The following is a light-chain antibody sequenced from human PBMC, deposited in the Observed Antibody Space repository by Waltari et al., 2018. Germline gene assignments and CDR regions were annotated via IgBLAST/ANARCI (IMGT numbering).Light chain of an antibody. CDR1: SRSAGGYNY. CDR2: YVI. Sequence: QSALTQPASVSGSPGQSTTISRTGTSRSAGGYNYGSWYQHPPGKAPKVMIYYVIKRPAWVSNLFSGSKSGNTASLTISGLQAEDEADYYCSSYTSSSTSLYVFGTGTKVTVL. J-gene: IGLJ1*01. V-gene: IGLV2-14*03. CDR3: SSYTSSSTSLYV.